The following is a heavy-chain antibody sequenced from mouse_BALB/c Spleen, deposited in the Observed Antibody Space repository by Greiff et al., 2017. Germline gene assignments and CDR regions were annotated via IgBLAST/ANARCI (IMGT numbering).Heavy chain of an antibody. Sequence: EVKLMESGPGLVKPSQSLSLTCTVTGYSITSDYAWNWIRQFPGNKLEWMGYISYSGSTSYNPSLKSRISITRDTSKNQFFLQLNSVTTEDTATYYCARSYYDGYYPLYAMDYWGQETSVTVSS. CDR2: ISYSGST. D-gene: IGHD2-3*01. V-gene: IGHV3-2*02. CDR3: ARSYYDGYYPLYAMDY. J-gene: IGHJ4*01. CDR1: GYSITSDYA.